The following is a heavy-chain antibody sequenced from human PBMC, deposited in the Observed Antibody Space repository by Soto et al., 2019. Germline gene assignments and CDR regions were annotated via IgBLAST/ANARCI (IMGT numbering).Heavy chain of an antibody. Sequence: EVQLVESGGGLVKPGGSLRLSCAASGFTFSSYSMNWVRQAPGKGLEWFSSISSSSSYIYYADSVKGRFTTSRDNAKNSLYLQMNSLRAEDTAVYYCARWFSSGYDSDRFDSWGQGTLVIVSS. J-gene: IGHJ4*02. V-gene: IGHV3-21*01. CDR1: GFTFSSYS. D-gene: IGHD5-12*01. CDR2: ISSSSSYI. CDR3: ARWFSSGYDSDRFDS.